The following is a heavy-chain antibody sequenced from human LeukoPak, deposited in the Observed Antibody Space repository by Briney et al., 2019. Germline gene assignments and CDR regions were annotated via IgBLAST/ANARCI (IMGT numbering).Heavy chain of an antibody. CDR2: ISSSSSTI. CDR3: TRTWNNGGWYVTFDY. CDR1: GFTFSTYS. V-gene: IGHV3-48*01. D-gene: IGHD6-19*01. J-gene: IGHJ4*02. Sequence: GGSLRLSCAASGFTFSTYSMNWVRQAPGKGLEWVSYISSSSSTIYYADSVKGRFTISRDNAKNSLYLHMNSLRAEDTAVYYCTRTWNNGGWYVTFDYWGQGTLVTVSS.